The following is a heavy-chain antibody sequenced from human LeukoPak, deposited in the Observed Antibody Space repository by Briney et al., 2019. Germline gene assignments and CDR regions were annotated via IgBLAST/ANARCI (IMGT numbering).Heavy chain of an antibody. V-gene: IGHV3-74*01. Sequence: GGSLRHSCVPSGFTFSRYWMHWVRQAPGKGLVWVSRINSDGSRIGYADSVKGRFTISRDNAKNTLYLQMNSLRAEDTSVYYCARENWGIDYWGQGTLVTVSS. CDR2: INSDGSRI. J-gene: IGHJ4*02. D-gene: IGHD7-27*01. CDR3: ARENWGIDY. CDR1: GFTFSRYW.